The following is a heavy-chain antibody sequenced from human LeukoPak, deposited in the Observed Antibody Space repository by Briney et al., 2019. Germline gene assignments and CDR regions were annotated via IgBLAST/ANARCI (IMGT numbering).Heavy chain of an antibody. CDR3: ASYSSSWYGDDAFDI. CDR2: ISYDGSNK. D-gene: IGHD6-13*01. V-gene: IGHV3-30*03. J-gene: IGHJ3*02. CDR1: GFTFSSYG. Sequence: PGRSLRLSCAASGFTFSSYGMHWVRQAPGKGLEWVAVISYDGSNKYYADSVKGRFTISRDNSKNTLYLQMNSLRAEDTAVYYCASYSSSWYGDDAFDIWGQGTMVTVSS.